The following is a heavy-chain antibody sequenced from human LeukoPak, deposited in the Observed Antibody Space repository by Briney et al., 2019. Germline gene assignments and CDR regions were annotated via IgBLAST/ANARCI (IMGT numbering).Heavy chain of an antibody. Sequence: ASVKVSCKASGYTFTSYGISWVRQAPGQELEWMGWISAYNGNTNYAQKLQGRVTMTTDTSTSTAYMELRSLRSDDTAVYYCARDPPRIVVVVAATNYYGMDVWGQGTTVTVSS. CDR2: ISAYNGNT. CDR3: ARDPPRIVVVVAATNYYGMDV. J-gene: IGHJ6*02. CDR1: GYTFTSYG. D-gene: IGHD2-15*01. V-gene: IGHV1-18*01.